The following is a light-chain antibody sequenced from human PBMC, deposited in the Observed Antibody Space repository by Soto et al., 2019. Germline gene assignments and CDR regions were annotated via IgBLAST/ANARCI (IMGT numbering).Light chain of an antibody. CDR2: DVS. Sequence: QSALTQPASVPGSPGQSITISCTGTSSDIGGYNYVSWYQQHPGKAPKLMIYDVSNRPSGISNRFSGSKSGNTASLTISGLQAEDEADYYCTSYISTITPVVFGGGTKVTVL. CDR1: SSDIGGYNY. CDR3: TSYISTITPVV. J-gene: IGLJ2*01. V-gene: IGLV2-14*03.